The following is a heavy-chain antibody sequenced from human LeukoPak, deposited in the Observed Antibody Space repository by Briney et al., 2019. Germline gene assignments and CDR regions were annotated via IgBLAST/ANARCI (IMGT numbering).Heavy chain of an antibody. V-gene: IGHV4-59*01. J-gene: IGHJ3*02. Sequence: SETLSLTCTVSGGSISSYYWSWIRQPPGKGLEWIGYIYYSGSTNYNPSLKSRVTISVDTSKNQFSLKLSSVTAADTAVYYCARGEDDFWSGYYMVGAFDIWGQGTMVTVSS. D-gene: IGHD3-3*01. CDR1: GGSISSYY. CDR2: IYYSGST. CDR3: ARGEDDFWSGYYMVGAFDI.